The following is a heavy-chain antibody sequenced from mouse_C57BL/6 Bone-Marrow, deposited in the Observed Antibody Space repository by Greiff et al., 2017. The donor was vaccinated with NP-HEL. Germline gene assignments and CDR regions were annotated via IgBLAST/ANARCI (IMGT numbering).Heavy chain of an antibody. CDR3: ARDPYINYFYWYFDV. D-gene: IGHD2-5*01. V-gene: IGHV3-6*01. CDR1: GYSITSGYY. J-gene: IGHJ1*03. CDR2: ISYDGSN. Sequence: EVQLQESGPGLVKPSQSLSLTCSVTGYSITSGYYWNWIRQFPGNKLEWMGYISYDGSNNYNPSLKNRISITRDTSKNQFFLKFNSVTTEDTATYYCARDPYINYFYWYFDVWGTGTTVTVSS.